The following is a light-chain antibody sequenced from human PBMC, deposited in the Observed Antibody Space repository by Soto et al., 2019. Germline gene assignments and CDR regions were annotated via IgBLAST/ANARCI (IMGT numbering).Light chain of an antibody. CDR3: QQYGRTPRT. CDR2: GAS. CDR1: QSVNNNF. Sequence: EVLLTQSPGTLSLSPGERATLSCRASQSVNNNFLAWYQQKPGQAPRLLIYGASSRATGIPDKFSGSGSGTDFTLTISRLDPEDFAVYFCQQYGRTPRTFGQGTKVEIK. J-gene: IGKJ1*01. V-gene: IGKV3-20*01.